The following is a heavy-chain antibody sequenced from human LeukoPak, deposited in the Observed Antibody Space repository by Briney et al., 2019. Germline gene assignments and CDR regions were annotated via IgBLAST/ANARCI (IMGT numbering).Heavy chain of an antibody. CDR3: TRDDYHDSSGYYYHHY. CDR1: GFTFSNYN. D-gene: IGHD3-22*01. Sequence: HPGGSLRLSCAASGFTFSNYNMIWVRQTPGKGLEWLSVLYSGGKTYYADSVKGRFTISRDNSKNTLYLQMNTLRAEDTAVYYCTRDDYHDSSGYYYHHYWGQGTLVTVSS. J-gene: IGHJ4*02. CDR2: LYSGGKT. V-gene: IGHV3-53*01.